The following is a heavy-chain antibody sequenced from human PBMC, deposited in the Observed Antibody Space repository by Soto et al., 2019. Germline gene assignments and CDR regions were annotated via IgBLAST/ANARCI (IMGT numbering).Heavy chain of an antibody. CDR2: IYYSGTT. J-gene: IGHJ4*02. Sequence: SETLSLTCTVSGGSISSYFWSWIRQPPGKGLEWIGYIYYSGTTNYNPSLKNRVTISVDTSKNQFSLSLSSVTAADTGVYYCARETGAGSYYDYWGQGALVTVSS. CDR3: ARETGAGSYYDY. D-gene: IGHD3-10*01. V-gene: IGHV4-59*01. CDR1: GGSISSYF.